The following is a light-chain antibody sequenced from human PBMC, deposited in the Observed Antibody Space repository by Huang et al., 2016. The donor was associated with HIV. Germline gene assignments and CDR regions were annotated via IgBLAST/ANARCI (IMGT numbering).Light chain of an antibody. Sequence: EIVLTQSPATLSLSPGERATLSCRASQSVSNYLAWYQHKPGQAPRLRIYDASNRATGIPARFSGSGSGTDFNLTISSLEPEDFAVYYCQQRSNWPPLTFGGGTKVEIK. CDR1: QSVSNY. J-gene: IGKJ4*01. V-gene: IGKV3-11*01. CDR3: QQRSNWPPLT. CDR2: DAS.